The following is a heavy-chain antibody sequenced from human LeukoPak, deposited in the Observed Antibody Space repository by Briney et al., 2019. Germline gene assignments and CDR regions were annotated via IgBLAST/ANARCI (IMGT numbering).Heavy chain of an antibody. D-gene: IGHD4-23*01. CDR3: ARDGDYHGNSVHFDY. CDR1: GYTFTNYF. V-gene: IGHV1-46*01. J-gene: IGHJ4*02. Sequence: ASVNVSCKTSGYTFTNYFIHWVRQAPGQGLEWMGIINPSGGSTTFSPTFQGRVTLTKDTSTSTVYLGLSSLRSEDTAVYYCARDGDYHGNSVHFDYWGQGTLVTVSS. CDR2: INPSGGST.